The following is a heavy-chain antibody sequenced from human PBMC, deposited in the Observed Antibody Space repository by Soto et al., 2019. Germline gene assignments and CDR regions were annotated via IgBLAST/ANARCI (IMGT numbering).Heavy chain of an antibody. V-gene: IGHV3-21*06. Sequence: GGSLRLSCSASGLTFNDYNMNWVRHAPGKGLEWVSSIFSGGTYIYYAHSVRGRFTLPIGNAGNPHYLQMTSLRAADTAVYYRSKWYNDYAVSVKSRITINPDTSKNQFSLQLNSVTPEDTAVYYCARDSDRAEIAVAGTFYYYYGMDVWGQGTTVTVSS. J-gene: IGHJ6*02. CDR3: SKWYNDYAVSVKSRITINPDTSKNQFSLQLNSVTPEDTAVYYCARDSDRAEIAVAGTFYYYYGMDV. CDR1: GLTFNDYN. CDR2: IFSGGTYI. D-gene: IGHD3-16*01.